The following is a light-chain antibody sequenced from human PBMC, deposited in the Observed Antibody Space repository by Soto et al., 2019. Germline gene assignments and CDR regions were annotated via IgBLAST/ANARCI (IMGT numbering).Light chain of an antibody. V-gene: IGLV2-8*01. Sequence: HSVLTQPPSATGTLGQSVTISCTGASSDVGDYNFVSWYQQHPGKAPKLMIYEVTKRPSGVPDRFSGSKSGNTASLTVSGLQPEDEADDSSSSYAGSHKCRVFGPGTNVTVL. CDR2: EVT. CDR1: SSDVGDYNF. J-gene: IGLJ1*01. CDR3: SSYAGSHKCRV.